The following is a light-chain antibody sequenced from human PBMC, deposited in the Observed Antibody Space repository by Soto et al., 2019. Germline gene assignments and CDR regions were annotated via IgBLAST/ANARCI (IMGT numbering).Light chain of an antibody. V-gene: IGKV4-1*01. CDR2: LGS. CDR3: MQARQTPFT. Sequence: FVMTQSPDSLAVSLGERATITCKSSQSLLKSSTKHDYLAWYQQKPGQSPQLLIYLGSTRASGVPDRFSGSGSDTDFTLKITRVEAEDVGIYYCMQARQTPFTFGQGTKLEVK. J-gene: IGKJ2*01. CDR1: QSLLKSSTKHDY.